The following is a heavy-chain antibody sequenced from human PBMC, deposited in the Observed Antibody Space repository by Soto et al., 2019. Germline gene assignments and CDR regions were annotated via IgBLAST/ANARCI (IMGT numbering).Heavy chain of an antibody. V-gene: IGHV3-23*01. CDR1: GFAFSGYA. J-gene: IGHJ4*02. D-gene: IGHD6-13*01. Sequence: EVQLLESGGGLVQPGGSLRLSCAASGFAFSGYAMTWVCQAPGKGLEWVSSITRDAGSTFYADSVKGRFTISRDNSKNTLYLQMKSLRVEDTAVYYCARGSSSSWASFEYWGQGTLVTVSS. CDR3: ARGSSSSWASFEY. CDR2: ITRDAGST.